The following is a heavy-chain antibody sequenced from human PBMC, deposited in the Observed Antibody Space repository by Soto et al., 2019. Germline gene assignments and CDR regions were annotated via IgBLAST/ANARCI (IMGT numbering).Heavy chain of an antibody. CDR1: GVTFISYA. CDR2: ISGSGGST. D-gene: IGHD2-15*01. J-gene: IGHJ4*02. CDR3: AKGDEEDTVVVVGIS. V-gene: IGHV3-23*01. Sequence: TGGFLRLSCAASGVTFISYAISWVRPAPGKGLEWVSAISGSGGSTYYADSVKGRFTISRDNSKNTLYLQMNSLRAEDTAVYYCAKGDEEDTVVVVGISWGQGTLVTISS.